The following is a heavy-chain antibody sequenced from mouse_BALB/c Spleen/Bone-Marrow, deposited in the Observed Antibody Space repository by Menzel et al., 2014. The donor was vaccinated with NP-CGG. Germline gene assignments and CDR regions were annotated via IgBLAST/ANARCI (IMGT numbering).Heavy chain of an antibody. Sequence: VQLKHSGAELVKPGASVKLSCTASGFNIKDTYMHWVKQRPEQGLEWIGRIDPANGNTKYDPKFQGKATITADTSSNPAYLQLSSLTSEDTAVYYCASYVYGYYFDYWGQGTTLTVSS. CDR3: ASYVYGYYFDY. V-gene: IGHV14-3*02. CDR2: IDPANGNT. D-gene: IGHD2-2*01. J-gene: IGHJ2*01. CDR1: GFNIKDTY.